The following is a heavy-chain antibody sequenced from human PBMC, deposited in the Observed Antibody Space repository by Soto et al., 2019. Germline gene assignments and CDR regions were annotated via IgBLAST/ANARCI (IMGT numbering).Heavy chain of an antibody. J-gene: IGHJ6*02. V-gene: IGHV4-61*05. CDR2: IFYSGST. Sequence: PSETLSLTCTVSGGSIRSSGYYWGWIRRPPGMGLEWIGCIFYSGSTIYTPSLKSRVTISVDTSKNQFSLKLSSVTAADTAVYYCARGKEDYYGMDVWGQGTTVTVSS. CDR3: ARGKEDYYGMDV. CDR1: GGSIRSSGYY.